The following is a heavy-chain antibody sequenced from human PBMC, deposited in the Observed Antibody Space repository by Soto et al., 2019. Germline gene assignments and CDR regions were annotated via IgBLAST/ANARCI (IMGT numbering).Heavy chain of an antibody. CDR1: GASISGFY. J-gene: IGHJ5*02. V-gene: IGHV4-4*07. D-gene: IGHD1-1*01. CDR3: VRDGTKTLRDWFDH. Sequence: SETLSLTCTVSGASISGFYWSWIRKSAGKGLEWIGRIYATGTTDYNPSLKSRVMMSVDTSKKQFSLKLRSVTAADTAVDYCVRDGTKTLRDWFDHWGQGISVTVYS. CDR2: IYATGTT.